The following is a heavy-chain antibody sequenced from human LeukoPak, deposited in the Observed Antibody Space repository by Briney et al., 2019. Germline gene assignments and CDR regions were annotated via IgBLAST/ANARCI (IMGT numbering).Heavy chain of an antibody. D-gene: IGHD3-22*01. Sequence: PSDTLSLTSAVYGVSFSGYYWSWIHQPPGKGLEWIGEINHSGSTNYNPSLKSRVTISVDTSKNQFSLKLSSVTAADTAVYYCARPFYYYDSSGYGSFDYWGQGTLVTVSS. CDR1: GVSFSGYY. CDR3: ARPFYYYDSSGYGSFDY. V-gene: IGHV4-34*01. CDR2: INHSGST. J-gene: IGHJ4*02.